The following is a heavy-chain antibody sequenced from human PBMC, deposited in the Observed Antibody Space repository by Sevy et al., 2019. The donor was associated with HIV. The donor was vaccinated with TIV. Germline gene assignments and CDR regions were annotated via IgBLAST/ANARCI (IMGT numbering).Heavy chain of an antibody. V-gene: IGHV3-30*18. CDR2: ISDEGSSK. CDR1: GFTFSLYG. J-gene: IGHJ6*02. D-gene: IGHD3-16*01. Sequence: GGSLRLSCAGSGFTFSLYGMHWVRQAPGRGLEWVAMISDEGSSKFYADSVKGRFTISRDNSNNTLYLQMNSLRAEDTAMYYCAKELTVGGGFEYYFGLDVWGQGTTVTVSS. CDR3: AKELTVGGGFEYYFGLDV.